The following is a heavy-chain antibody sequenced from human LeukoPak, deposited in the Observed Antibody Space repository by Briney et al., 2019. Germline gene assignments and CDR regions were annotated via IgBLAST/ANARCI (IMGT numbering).Heavy chain of an antibody. CDR2: LSGSGGST. J-gene: IGHJ4*02. CDR3: PKGPCSGGSCSLAS. D-gene: IGHD2-15*01. V-gene: IGHV3-23*01. CDR1: GFTFSSYA. Sequence: GGSLRLSCAAAGFTFSSYAMSWVRQAPGKGLEWGSGLSGSGGSTSYAGSVKGRFTIPRGNSKNTLFLQMSSLSAEETAPYPSPKGPCSGGSCSLASWGQGTLVTVSS.